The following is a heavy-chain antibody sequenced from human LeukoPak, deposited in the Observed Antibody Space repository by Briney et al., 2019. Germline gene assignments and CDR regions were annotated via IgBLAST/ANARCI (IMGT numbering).Heavy chain of an antibody. Sequence: ASVKVSCKASGYTFTSYGISWVRQAPGQGLEWMGWISAYNGNTNYAQKLQGRVTMTTDTSTSTAYMELSSLRSEDTAVYYCARDDNGSGSYQTHYWGQGALVTVSS. CDR3: ARDDNGSGSYQTHY. D-gene: IGHD3-10*01. V-gene: IGHV1-18*01. CDR1: GYTFTSYG. J-gene: IGHJ4*02. CDR2: ISAYNGNT.